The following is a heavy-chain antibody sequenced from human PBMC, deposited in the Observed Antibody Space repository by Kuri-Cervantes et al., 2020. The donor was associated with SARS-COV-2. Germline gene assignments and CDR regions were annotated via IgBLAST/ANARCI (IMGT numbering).Heavy chain of an antibody. CDR3: ARTYGGLGYCSSTSCYIYYFGY. CDR1: GGSISSSNW. CDR2: MYYSGST. J-gene: IGHJ4*02. Sequence: SETLSLTCAVSGGSISSSNWWSWVRQPPGKGLEWIASMYYSGSTYYNPSLKSRVTISVDTSKKQLSLKLSSVTAADTAVYYCARTYGGLGYCSSTSCYIYYFGYWGQGTLVTVSS. V-gene: IGHV4-4*02. D-gene: IGHD2-2*02.